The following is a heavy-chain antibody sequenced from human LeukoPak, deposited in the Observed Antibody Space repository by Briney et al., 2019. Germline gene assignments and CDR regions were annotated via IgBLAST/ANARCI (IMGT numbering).Heavy chain of an antibody. V-gene: IGHV3-66*01. J-gene: IGHJ4*02. D-gene: IGHD4-17*01. Sequence: PGGSLRLSCAASGFTVSSNYMSWVRQAPGKGLEWVSVIYSGGNTYYADSVKGRFTISRDNSKNTLYLQMNSLRPEDTAVYYCAKDHGDYVMRFDYWGQGTLVTVSS. CDR1: GFTVSSNY. CDR3: AKDHGDYVMRFDY. CDR2: IYSGGNT.